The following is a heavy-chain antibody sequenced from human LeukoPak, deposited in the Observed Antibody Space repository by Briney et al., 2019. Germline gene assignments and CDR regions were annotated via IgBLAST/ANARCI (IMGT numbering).Heavy chain of an antibody. CDR2: IIPIFGTA. D-gene: IGHD2-2*01. V-gene: IGHV1-69*05. Sequence: GASVKVSCKASGGTFISYAISWVRQAPGQGLEWMGRIIPIFGTANYAQKFQGRVTITTDESTSPAYMELSSLRSEDTAVYYCASQLGYCSSTSCLRYYYYMDVWGKGTTVTVSS. CDR3: ASQLGYCSSTSCLRYYYYMDV. CDR1: GGTFISYA. J-gene: IGHJ6*03.